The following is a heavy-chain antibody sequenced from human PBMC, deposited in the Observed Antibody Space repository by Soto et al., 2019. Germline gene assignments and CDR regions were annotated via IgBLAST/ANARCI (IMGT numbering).Heavy chain of an antibody. CDR2: ISAYNGNT. CDR3: ASPRCLPAAPTRAFYYYIKV. V-gene: IGHV1-18*01. CDR1: GYTFTSYG. J-gene: IGHJ6*03. D-gene: IGHD2-2*01. Sequence: GASVKGSCKASGYTFTSYGISWVRQSPGQGLEWMGWISAYNGNTNYAQKLQGRVTMTTDTSTSTAYMELRSLRSDDTAVYYCASPRCLPAAPTRAFYYYIKVYRQRTTVTACS.